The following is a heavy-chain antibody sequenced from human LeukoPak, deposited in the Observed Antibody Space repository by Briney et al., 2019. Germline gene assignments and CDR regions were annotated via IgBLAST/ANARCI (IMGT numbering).Heavy chain of an antibody. J-gene: IGHJ4*02. CDR3: ATSASSGYYDY. V-gene: IGHV4-39*01. Sequence: TTSETLSLTCTVSGGSTSSSSYYWGWIRQPPGKGLEWIGSIYYSGSTYYNPSLKSRVTMSVDTSKNQFSLKLSSVTAADTAVYYCATSASSGYYDYWGQGTLVTVSS. CDR2: IYYSGST. D-gene: IGHD3-22*01. CDR1: GGSTSSSSYY.